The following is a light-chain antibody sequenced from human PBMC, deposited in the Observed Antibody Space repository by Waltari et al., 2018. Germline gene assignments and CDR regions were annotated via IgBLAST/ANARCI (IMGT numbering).Light chain of an antibody. V-gene: IGKV3-20*01. CDR2: GAS. CDR3: QNHERLPAM. CDR1: QSVGRD. J-gene: IGKJ1*01. Sequence: SCRASQSVGRDLAWYQQKPGQAPRLLIYGASSRATGIPDRFSGSGSGTDFSLTISRLEPEDFAVYYCQNHERLPAMFGQGTKVEIK.